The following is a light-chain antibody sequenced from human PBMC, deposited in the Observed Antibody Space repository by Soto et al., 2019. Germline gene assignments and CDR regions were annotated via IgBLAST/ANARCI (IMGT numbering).Light chain of an antibody. V-gene: IGKV3-15*01. CDR3: QQYNNWPS. CDR2: GAS. Sequence: EIVMTQSPATLSVSPGGRATLSFSSSENIYTNLAWYQQKPGQAPRLLFYGASTRATGLPARFSGTGSGTEFTLTINGLQSDDFGMYFCQQYNNWPSFGQGTRLEI. CDR1: ENIYTN. J-gene: IGKJ5*01.